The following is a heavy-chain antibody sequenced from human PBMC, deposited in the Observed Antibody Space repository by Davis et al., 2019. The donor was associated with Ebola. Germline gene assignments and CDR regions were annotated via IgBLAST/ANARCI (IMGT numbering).Heavy chain of an antibody. CDR3: ARDRFGSGNYYNGRLDY. D-gene: IGHD3-10*01. CDR1: GFTFSSYW. CDR2: IWYDGSKK. Sequence: GESLKISCAASGFTFSSYWMHWVRQAPGKGLEWVALIWYDGSKKYYADSVNGRFTISRDNSKNTLYLQMNSLRAEDTAVFYCARDRFGSGNYYNGRLDYWGQGALVTVPS. J-gene: IGHJ4*02. V-gene: IGHV3-33*08.